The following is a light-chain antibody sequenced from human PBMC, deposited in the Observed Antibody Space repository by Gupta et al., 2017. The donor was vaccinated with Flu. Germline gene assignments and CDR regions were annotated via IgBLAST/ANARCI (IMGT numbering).Light chain of an antibody. J-gene: IGKJ2*03. V-gene: IGKV4-1*01. CDR2: WAT. CDR3: QHYYSTPPYS. Sequence: IVMTHSPYYLAVSLGERATINRSSSQSILYSSNNKNYLAWYQQKPGQPPKLLIAWATARESGDLDRFIGSGSATDFTLTINSLQVEDVAVYFCQHYYSTPPYSFGQGTKLEIK. CDR1: QSILYSSNNKNY.